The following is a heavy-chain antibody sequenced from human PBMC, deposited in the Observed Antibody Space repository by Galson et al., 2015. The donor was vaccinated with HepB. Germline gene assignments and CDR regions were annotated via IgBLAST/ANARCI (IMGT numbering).Heavy chain of an antibody. D-gene: IGHD3-16*01. CDR1: GGTLSSYT. J-gene: IGHJ4*02. Sequence: SVKVSCKASGGTLSSYTISWVRQAPGQGLEWMGRIIPILGIANYAQKFQGRVTITADKSTSTAYVELSSLRSEDTAVYYCAGLGGVGYWGQGTLVTVSS. CDR3: AGLGGVGY. V-gene: IGHV1-69*02. CDR2: IIPILGIA.